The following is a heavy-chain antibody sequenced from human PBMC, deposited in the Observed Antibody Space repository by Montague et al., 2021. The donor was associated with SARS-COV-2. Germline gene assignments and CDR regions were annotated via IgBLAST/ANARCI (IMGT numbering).Heavy chain of an antibody. D-gene: IGHD2-21*02. CDR3: ARAYCGGDCHVGP. J-gene: IGHJ5*02. Sequence: SETLSLTCTVSGDSVSRGSSYWSWIRQPPGKGLEWIGYIYYTGSRKYNSSLKSRLTISVDTSKNRFSLKLSSVTAADTAVYYCARAYCGGDCHVGPWGQGILVTVSS. CDR1: GDSVSRGSSY. CDR2: IYYTGSR. V-gene: IGHV4-61*01.